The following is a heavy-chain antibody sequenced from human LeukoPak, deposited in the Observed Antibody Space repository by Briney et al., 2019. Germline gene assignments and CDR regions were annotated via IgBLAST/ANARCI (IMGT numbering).Heavy chain of an antibody. J-gene: IGHJ4*02. V-gene: IGHV3-53*01. CDR1: GFTVSSNY. CDR3: ARVLSDYGDPTGFDY. D-gene: IGHD4-17*01. CDR2: IYSGGST. Sequence: GGSLRLSCAASGFTVSSNYMSWVRQAPGKGLEWVSVIYSGGSTYYADSVKGRFTISRDNSKNTLYLQMNSLRAEDTAVYYCARVLSDYGDPTGFDYWGQGTLVSVSS.